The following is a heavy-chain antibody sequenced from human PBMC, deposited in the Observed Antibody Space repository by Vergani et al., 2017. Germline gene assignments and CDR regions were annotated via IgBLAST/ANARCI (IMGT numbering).Heavy chain of an antibody. D-gene: IGHD3-9*01. CDR1: GYTFTGYY. CDR2: INPNSGGT. J-gene: IGHJ4*02. Sequence: QVQLVQSGAEVKKPGASVKVSCKASGYTFTGYYMHWVRQAPGQGLEWMGWINPNSGGTNYAQKFQGRVTMTRDTSISTAYMELSWLRSDDTAVYYCARVAYDILTGYQNFDYWGQGTLVTVSS. V-gene: IGHV1-2*02. CDR3: ARVAYDILTGYQNFDY.